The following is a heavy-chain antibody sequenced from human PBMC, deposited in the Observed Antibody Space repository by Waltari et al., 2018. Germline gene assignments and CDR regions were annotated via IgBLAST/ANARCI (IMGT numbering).Heavy chain of an antibody. CDR3: ARVAPYCSSTSCYNY. CDR1: GYTFTGYY. D-gene: IGHD2-2*02. V-gene: IGHV1-2*02. J-gene: IGHJ4*02. Sequence: QVQLVQSGAEVKKPGASVKVSCKASGYTFTGYYMHWVRQAPGQGLEWMGWINPNSGGTNYAQKFQGRVTMTRDTSISTAYMELSRLRSDDTAVYYCARVAPYCSSTSCYNYWGQGTLVTVSS. CDR2: INPNSGGT.